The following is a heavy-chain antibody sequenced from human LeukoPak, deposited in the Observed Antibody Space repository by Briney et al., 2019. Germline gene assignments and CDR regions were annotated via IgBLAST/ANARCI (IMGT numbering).Heavy chain of an antibody. V-gene: IGHV3-43*01. CDR2: ISWDGGST. J-gene: IGHJ3*02. CDR1: GLTFDDYT. D-gene: IGHD1-1*01. CDR3: ARNGQRQDGVIDAFDI. Sequence: GGSLRLSCAASGLTFDDYTMHWVRQAPGKGLEWVSLISWDGGSTYYADSVKGRFTISRDNSKNSLYLQMNSLRTEDTALYYCARNGQRQDGVIDAFDIWGQGTMVTVSS.